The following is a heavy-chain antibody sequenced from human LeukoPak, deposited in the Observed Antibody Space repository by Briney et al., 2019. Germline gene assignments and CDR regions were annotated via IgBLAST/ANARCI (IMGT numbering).Heavy chain of an antibody. CDR3: ARSFSGELNDY. CDR1: GYTFTSYD. V-gene: IGHV1-8*01. D-gene: IGHD3-10*01. J-gene: IGHJ4*02. Sequence: ASVKVSCKASGYTFTSYDINWVRQATGQGREWMGWMNPNSGNTGYAQKFQGRVTMNRNTSISTAYMELSSLRSEDTAVYYCARSFSGELNDYWGQGTLVTVSS. CDR2: MNPNSGNT.